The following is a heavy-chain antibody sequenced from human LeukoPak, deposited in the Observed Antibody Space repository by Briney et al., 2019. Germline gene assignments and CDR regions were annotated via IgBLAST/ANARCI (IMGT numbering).Heavy chain of an antibody. V-gene: IGHV5-51*01. D-gene: IGHD2-2*01. J-gene: IGHJ4*02. CDR2: IYLGDSDT. Sequence: GESLTISCQGSGDSFTTYWIGWVRQMPGKGLEWMGIIYLGDSDTRYSPSFQGQVTISVDKANFTAYLQWSSLKASDTAMYYCGRQGKNCGFTRCHHFDSWGQGTLVTVSS. CDR1: GDSFTTYW. CDR3: GRQGKNCGFTRCHHFDS.